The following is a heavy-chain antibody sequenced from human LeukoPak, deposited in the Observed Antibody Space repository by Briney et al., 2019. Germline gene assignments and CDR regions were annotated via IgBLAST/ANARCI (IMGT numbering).Heavy chain of an antibody. Sequence: GGSLRLSCAASGFTFSSYSMNWVRQAPGKGLEWVSSISGSSYYIYYADSVKGRFTISRDNSKNTLYLQMNSLRAEDMAVYYCAKELRYFDWLGAFDIWGQGTMVTVSS. CDR1: GFTFSSYS. CDR3: AKELRYFDWLGAFDI. D-gene: IGHD3-9*01. CDR2: ISGSSYYI. J-gene: IGHJ3*02. V-gene: IGHV3-21*01.